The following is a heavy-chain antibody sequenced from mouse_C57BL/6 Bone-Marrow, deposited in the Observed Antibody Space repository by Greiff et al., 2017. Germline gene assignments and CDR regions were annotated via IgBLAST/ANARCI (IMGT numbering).Heavy chain of an antibody. CDR3: ARGGYYYGSPWYFDV. CDR2: IDPNSGGT. D-gene: IGHD1-1*01. CDR1: GYTFTSYW. J-gene: IGHJ1*03. Sequence: QVQLQQPGAELVKPGASVKLSCKASGYTFTSYWMHWVKQRPGRGLERIGRIDPNSGGTKYNEKFKSKATLTVDKPSSTAYMQLSSLTSEDSAVYYCARGGYYYGSPWYFDVWGTGTTVTVSS. V-gene: IGHV1-72*01.